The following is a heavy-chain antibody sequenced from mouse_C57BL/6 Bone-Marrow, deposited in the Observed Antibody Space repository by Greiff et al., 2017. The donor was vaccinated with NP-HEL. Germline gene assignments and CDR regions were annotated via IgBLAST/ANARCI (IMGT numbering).Heavy chain of an antibody. V-gene: IGHV1-52*01. CDR2: IDPSDSET. J-gene: IGHJ3*01. CDR1: GYTFTSYW. Sequence: VQLQQPGAELVRPGSSVKLSCKASGYTFTSYWMPWVKQRPIQGLEWIGNIDPSDSETHYNQHFKDKATVTVDKSSSTAYLQLSSLTSEDSAVYYCASEGFSYGCRGNVVTVSA. CDR3: ASEGFSY.